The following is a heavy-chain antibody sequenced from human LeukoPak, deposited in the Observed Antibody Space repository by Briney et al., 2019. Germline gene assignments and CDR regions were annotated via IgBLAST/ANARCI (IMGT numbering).Heavy chain of an antibody. V-gene: IGHV4-39*01. CDR3: ARQTGSGLFSLP. J-gene: IGHJ4*02. CDR1: GGSISNTLYY. D-gene: IGHD3-10*01. CDR2: IYYSRST. Sequence: PSETLSLTCTVSGGSISNTLYYWAWIRQPPGKGLESIGSIYYSRSTYYSPSLKSRVTISVDTSKNQFSLKLTSVTAADTAVYYCARQTGSGLFSLPGGQGTLVTVSS.